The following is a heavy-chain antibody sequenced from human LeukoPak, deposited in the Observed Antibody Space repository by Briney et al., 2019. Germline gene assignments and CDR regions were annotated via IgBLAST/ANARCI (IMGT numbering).Heavy chain of an antibody. Sequence: SGGSLRLSCAASGFTLSSYSMNWVRQAPGKGLEWVSSISSSSSYIYYADSVKGRFTISRDNAKNSLYLQMNSLRAEDMALYYCAKVGGSGSYYEYYFDYWGQGTLVTVSS. CDR2: ISSSSSYI. CDR3: AKVGGSGSYYEYYFDY. J-gene: IGHJ4*02. D-gene: IGHD3-10*01. CDR1: GFTLSSYS. V-gene: IGHV3-21*04.